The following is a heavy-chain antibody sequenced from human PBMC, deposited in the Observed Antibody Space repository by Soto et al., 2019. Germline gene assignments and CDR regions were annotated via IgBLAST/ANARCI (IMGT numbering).Heavy chain of an antibody. CDR2: ISPYTGNT. D-gene: IGHD3-16*01. V-gene: IGHV1-18*01. Sequence: QVQLVQSGDEVKKPGASVKVSCKASGYIFVNYGIAWVRQAPGQGVEWMGWISPYTGNTHSASKVQGRLTMTTYTSTSTAYMDLGSLTSDDTAVYYCVMVDNYVTPTPQDVWGQGTTVTVSS. CDR3: VMVDNYVTPTPQDV. J-gene: IGHJ6*02. CDR1: GYIFVNYG.